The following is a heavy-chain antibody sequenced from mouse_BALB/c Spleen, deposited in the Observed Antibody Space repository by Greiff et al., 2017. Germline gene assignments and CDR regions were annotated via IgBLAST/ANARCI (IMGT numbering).Heavy chain of an antibody. CDR1: GFDFSRYW. CDR3: ARQFYYGNYVGAMDY. V-gene: IGHV4-1*02. D-gene: IGHD2-1*01. CDR2: INPDSSTI. Sequence: DVQLQESGGGLVQPGGSLKLSCAASGFDFSRYWMSWVRQAPGKGLEWIGEINPDSSTINYTPSLKDKFIISRDNAKNTLYLQMSKVRSEDTALYYCARQFYYGNYVGAMDYWGQGTSVTVSS. J-gene: IGHJ4*01.